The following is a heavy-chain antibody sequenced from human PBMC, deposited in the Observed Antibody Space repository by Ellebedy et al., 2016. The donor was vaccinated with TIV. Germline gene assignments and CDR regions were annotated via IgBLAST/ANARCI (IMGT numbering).Heavy chain of an antibody. V-gene: IGHV3-53*01. Sequence: GGSLRLSCAASGFSVSTTYMKWVRQAPGKGLEWVSVIYSANTTYYADSVKGRFTISRDNSKNILYLEMNSLRAEDTAVYYCARRVGGKAFDLWGQGTVVTVSP. J-gene: IGHJ3*01. CDR2: IYSANTT. D-gene: IGHD1-26*01. CDR3: ARRVGGKAFDL. CDR1: GFSVSTTY.